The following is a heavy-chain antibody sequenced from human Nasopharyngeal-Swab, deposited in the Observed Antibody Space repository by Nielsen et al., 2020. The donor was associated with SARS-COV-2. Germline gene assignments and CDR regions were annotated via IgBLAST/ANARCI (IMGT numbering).Heavy chain of an antibody. Sequence: SLKISCAASGFTFSNYRMHWVRQAPGKGLEWVSGISWNSGSIDYADSVKGRFTISRDNAKNSLYLQMNSLRAEDTALYYCAKIAAAHDYMDVWGKGTTVTVSS. V-gene: IGHV3-9*01. CDR2: ISWNSGSI. D-gene: IGHD6-13*01. CDR1: GFTFSNYR. J-gene: IGHJ6*03. CDR3: AKIAAAHDYMDV.